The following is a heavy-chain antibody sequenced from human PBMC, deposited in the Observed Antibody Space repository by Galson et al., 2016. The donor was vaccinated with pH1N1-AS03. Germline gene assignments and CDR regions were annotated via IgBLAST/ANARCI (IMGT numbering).Heavy chain of an antibody. D-gene: IGHD3-22*01. J-gene: IGHJ2*01. Sequence: SLRLSCAASGFTFNNFAMGWVRQAPGKGLEWVSGISSSGATTNSADSVRGRFTISRDTSKKTMHLQMNSLRVEDTALYYCAKWSYRFDSSGYVGYFDLWGRGTLVTVSS. CDR1: GFTFNNFA. CDR3: AKWSYRFDSSGYVGYFDL. V-gene: IGHV3-23*01. CDR2: ISSSGATT.